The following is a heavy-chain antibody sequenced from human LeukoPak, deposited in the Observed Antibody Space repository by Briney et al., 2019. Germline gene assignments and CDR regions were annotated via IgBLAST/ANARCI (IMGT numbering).Heavy chain of an antibody. CDR1: GYTFNDYY. CDR2: INPNCGGT. CDR3: AANVETGRGDFDI. V-gene: IGHV1-2*02. J-gene: IGHJ3*02. Sequence: ASVKVSCRASGYTFNDYYMHSVRQTPGQGKAWMGWINPNCGGTNDAQKFQGRVTMTRDTSMDTAYVQVTGLRYDDTAVYYCAANVETGRGDFDIWGEGTLVTVSS. D-gene: IGHD4/OR15-4a*01.